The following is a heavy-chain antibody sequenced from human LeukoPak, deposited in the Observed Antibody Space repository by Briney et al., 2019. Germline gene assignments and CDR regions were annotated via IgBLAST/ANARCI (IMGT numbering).Heavy chain of an antibody. V-gene: IGHV3-74*01. J-gene: IGHJ1*01. D-gene: IGHD3-22*01. CDR2: IKSDGKT. Sequence: GGSLRLSCAASGFTFSSYWMHWVRQAPGKGLVWVSRIKSDGKTNYADSVKGRFTISRDNAKNTVSLQMNSLRAEDTGVYYCARAPSEIGGYYPEYFRHWGEGTLVTVSS. CDR1: GFTFSSYW. CDR3: ARAPSEIGGYYPEYFRH.